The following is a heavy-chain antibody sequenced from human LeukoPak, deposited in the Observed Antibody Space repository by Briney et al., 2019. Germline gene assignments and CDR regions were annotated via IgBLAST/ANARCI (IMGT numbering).Heavy chain of an antibody. CDR2: IYYSGST. V-gene: IGHV4-59*01. CDR3: ARDDY. CDR1: GGSISSYY. J-gene: IGHJ4*02. Sequence: PSETLSLTCTVSGGSISSYYWSWIRQPPGKGLEWIGYIYYSGSTNYNPSLKSRVTISVDTSKNQFSLKLSSVTAADTAVYYCARDDYWGQGPLVTVSS.